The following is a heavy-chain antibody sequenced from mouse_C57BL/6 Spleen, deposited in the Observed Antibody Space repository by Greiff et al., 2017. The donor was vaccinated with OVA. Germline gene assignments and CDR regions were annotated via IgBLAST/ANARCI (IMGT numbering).Heavy chain of an antibody. CDR3: ARGEENYGSCFDY. CDR1: GFTFSSYA. J-gene: IGHJ2*01. V-gene: IGHV5-4*03. Sequence: EVMLVESGGGLVKPGGSLKLSCAASGFTFSSYAMSWVRQTPEKRLEWVATISDGGSYTYYPDNVKGRFTISRDNAKNNLYLQMSHLKSEDTAMYYCARGEENYGSCFDYWGQGTTLTVSS. D-gene: IGHD1-1*01. CDR2: ISDGGSYT.